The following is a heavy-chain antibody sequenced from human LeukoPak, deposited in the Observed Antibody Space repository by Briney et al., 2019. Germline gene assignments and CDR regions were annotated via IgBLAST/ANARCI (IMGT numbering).Heavy chain of an antibody. CDR3: ASPYCGGDCYSSDAFDI. V-gene: IGHV1-69*13. CDR2: IIPIFGTA. Sequence: ASVKVPCKASGGTFSSYAISWVRQAPGQGLEWMGGIIPIFGTANYAQKFQGRVTITADESTSTAYMELSSLRSEDTAVYYCASPYCGGDCYSSDAFDIWGQGTMVTVSS. D-gene: IGHD2-21*01. J-gene: IGHJ3*02. CDR1: GGTFSSYA.